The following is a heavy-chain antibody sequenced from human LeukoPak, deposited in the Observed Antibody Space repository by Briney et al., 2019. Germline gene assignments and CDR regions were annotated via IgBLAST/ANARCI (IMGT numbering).Heavy chain of an antibody. D-gene: IGHD4-17*01. CDR3: ARVATVSRDY. CDR2: ISSSGSTI. V-gene: IGHV3-48*04. CDR1: GFTFSSYA. Sequence: PGGSLRLSCAASGFTFSSYAMSWVRQAPGKGLEWVSYISSSGSTIYYADSVKGRFTISRDNAKNSLYLQMNSLRAEDTAVYYCARVATVSRDYWGQGTLVTVSS. J-gene: IGHJ4*02.